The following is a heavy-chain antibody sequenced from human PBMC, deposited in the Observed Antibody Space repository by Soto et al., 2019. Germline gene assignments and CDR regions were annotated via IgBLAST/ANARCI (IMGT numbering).Heavy chain of an antibody. Sequence: QVQLVQSGAEVKKPGASVKVACKASGYTFTSYYMHWVRQAPGQGLEWMGIINPSGGSTSYAQKFQGRVTMTRDTSTSTVYMELSSLRSEDTAVYYCARGGGYCSGGSCAPGSYWGQGTLVTVSS. CDR1: GYTFTSYY. J-gene: IGHJ4*02. CDR3: ARGGGYCSGGSCAPGSY. D-gene: IGHD2-15*01. V-gene: IGHV1-46*01. CDR2: INPSGGST.